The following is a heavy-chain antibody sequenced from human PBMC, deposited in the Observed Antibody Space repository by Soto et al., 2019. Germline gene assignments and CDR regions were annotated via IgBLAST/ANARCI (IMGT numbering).Heavy chain of an antibody. J-gene: IGHJ6*03. V-gene: IGHV1-58*02. CDR1: GFTFTSAA. CDR3: ARALRVVGYSYMDL. D-gene: IGHD2-15*01. CDR2: IVVGSGNT. Sequence: SVKVSCKASGFTFTSAAMQWVRQARGQRLEWIGWIVVGSGNTNYAQKFQERVTITRDMSTSTAYMALSSLRSEVTAVYYCARALRVVGYSYMDLCGKGTTVTV.